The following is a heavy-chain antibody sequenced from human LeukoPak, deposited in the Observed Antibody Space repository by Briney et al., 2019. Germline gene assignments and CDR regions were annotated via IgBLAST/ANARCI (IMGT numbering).Heavy chain of an antibody. D-gene: IGHD2-21*02. V-gene: IGHV1-18*01. J-gene: IGHJ6*02. CDR2: ISAYNGNT. Sequence: ASVKVSCKASGYTFTSYGISWVRQAPGQGLEWMGWISAYNGNTNYAQKLQGRVTMTTDTSTSTAYMELRSLRSDDTAEYYCARWVGAYCGGDCYTPDYYYYGMDVWGQGTTVTVSS. CDR1: GYTFTSYG. CDR3: ARWVGAYCGGDCYTPDYYYYGMDV.